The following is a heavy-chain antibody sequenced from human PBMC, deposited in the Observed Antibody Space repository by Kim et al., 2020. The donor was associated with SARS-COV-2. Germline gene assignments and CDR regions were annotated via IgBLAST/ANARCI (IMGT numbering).Heavy chain of an antibody. CDR3: SRSITMVQGLPFEY. CDR2: INHRGST. D-gene: IGHD3-10*01. J-gene: IGHJ4*02. CDR1: GGSFSGYY. Sequence: SETLSLTCAVYGGSFSGYYWSWIRQPPGKGLEWLGEINHRGSTTYNPSLKSRVIISVDTTKNQISLKLTSVTAADTAVYYCSRSITMVQGLPFEYWGQETMVTASS. V-gene: IGHV4-34*01.